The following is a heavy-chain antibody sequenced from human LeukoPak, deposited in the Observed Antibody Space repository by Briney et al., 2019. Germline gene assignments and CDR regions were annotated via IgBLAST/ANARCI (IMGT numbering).Heavy chain of an antibody. CDR1: GGTFSSYA. CDR2: IIPILGTA. D-gene: IGHD1-1*01. Sequence: SVKVSCKASGGTFSSYAISWVRQAPGQGLECMGRIIPILGTANYAQKFQGRVTITTDDSTSTAYMELSSLRSEDTNVYYCARDPNLTVVTVTTTGDESTCGQGSLVTVSS. J-gene: IGHJ5*02. CDR3: ARDPNLTVVTVTTTGDEST. V-gene: IGHV1-69*11.